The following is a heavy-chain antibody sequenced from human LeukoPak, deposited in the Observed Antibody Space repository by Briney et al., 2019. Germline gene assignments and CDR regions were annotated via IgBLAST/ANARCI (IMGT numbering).Heavy chain of an antibody. CDR1: GFTFSSYA. D-gene: IGHD1-26*01. Sequence: GGSLRLSCAASGFTFSSYAMSWVRQAPGKELEWVSAISGSGGSTYYADSVKGRFTISRDNSKSTLYLQMNSLRAEDTAVYYCASWELQRAFYYYWGQGTLVTVSS. CDR3: ASWELQRAFYYY. CDR2: ISGSGGST. V-gene: IGHV3-23*01. J-gene: IGHJ4*02.